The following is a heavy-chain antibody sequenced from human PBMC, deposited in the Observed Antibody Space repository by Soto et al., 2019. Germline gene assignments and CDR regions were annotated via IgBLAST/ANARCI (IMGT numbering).Heavy chain of an antibody. D-gene: IGHD2-15*01. V-gene: IGHV4-59*08. CDR2: VYYRGNT. CDR1: GGSISSYY. Sequence: SETLSLTCTVSGGSISSYYWSWLRQPPGKGLEWIGYVYYRGNTKYNPSLGSRVTISPDTSKSQFSLKLSSVTAADTAMYFCARHDDCGDGGCSTGRWFDSWGQGTLVTVSS. J-gene: IGHJ5*01. CDR3: ARHDDCGDGGCSTGRWFDS.